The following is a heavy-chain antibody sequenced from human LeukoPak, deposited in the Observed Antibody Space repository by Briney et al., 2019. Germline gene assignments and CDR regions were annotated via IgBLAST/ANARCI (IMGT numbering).Heavy chain of an antibody. CDR2: IYYSGST. D-gene: IGHD2/OR15-2a*01. CDR1: GGSISTYY. Sequence: SETLSLTCTVSGGSISTYYWSWIRQPPGKGLEWIGYIYYSGSTNYNPSLKSRVTISVDTSKNQFSLKLSSLTAADTAVYYCAKGATSLSYFDSRGQGTLVTVSS. CDR3: AKGATSLSYFDS. J-gene: IGHJ4*02. V-gene: IGHV4-59*01.